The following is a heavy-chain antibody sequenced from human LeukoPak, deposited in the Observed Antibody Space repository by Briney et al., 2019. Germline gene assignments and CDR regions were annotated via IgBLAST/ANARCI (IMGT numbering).Heavy chain of an antibody. Sequence: SETLSLTCSVSGGSISSGGYYWSWIRQHPGKGLEWIGYIYDSGSTYYNSSLKSRVTISVDTSKNQFSLKLSSVTAADTAVYYCARVGSSWTARYFDLWGRGTLVTVSS. CDR3: ARVGSSWTARYFDL. CDR1: GGSISSGGYY. J-gene: IGHJ2*01. CDR2: IYDSGST. V-gene: IGHV4-31*03. D-gene: IGHD3-16*01.